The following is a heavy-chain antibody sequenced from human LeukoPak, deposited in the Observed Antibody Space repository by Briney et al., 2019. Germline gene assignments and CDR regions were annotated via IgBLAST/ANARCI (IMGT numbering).Heavy chain of an antibody. J-gene: IGHJ4*02. D-gene: IGHD5-18*01. CDR3: ARGGSDTAMAHDY. CDR1: GFTFSNHW. CDR2: ISRGASRT. V-gene: IGHV3-74*01. Sequence: GGSLRLSCAASGFTFSNHWMHWVRQAPGKGLMWVSRISRGASRTDYADSVKGRFTISRDDAKNALYLQVNSLRVEDTGVYFCARGGSDTAMAHDYWGQGILVTVSS.